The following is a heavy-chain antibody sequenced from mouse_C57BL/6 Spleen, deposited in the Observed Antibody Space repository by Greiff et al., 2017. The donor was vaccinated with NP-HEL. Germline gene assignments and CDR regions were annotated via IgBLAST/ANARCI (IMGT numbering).Heavy chain of an antibody. CDR3: TRDTPYYYGFAY. CDR2: ISSGGDYI. D-gene: IGHD1-1*01. Sequence: EVQGVESGEGLVKPGGSLKLSCAASGFTFSSYAMSWVRQTPEKRLEWVAYISSGGDYINYADTVKGRFTISRDNARNTLYLQMSSLKSEDTAMYYCTRDTPYYYGFAYWGQGTLVTVSA. CDR1: GFTFSSYA. J-gene: IGHJ3*01. V-gene: IGHV5-9-1*02.